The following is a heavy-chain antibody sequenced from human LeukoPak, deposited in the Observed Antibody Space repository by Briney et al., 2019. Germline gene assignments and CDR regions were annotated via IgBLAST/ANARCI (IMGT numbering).Heavy chain of an antibody. D-gene: IGHD4-17*01. Sequence: PSETLSLTCAVHGGSFSGYYWAWIRQPPGKGLEWIGEINPGGTTNYHPSLKRRVSISADTSKSQFSPELRSVTAADTAVFYCARAKSTVSTYFDSWGQGSLVTVSS. CDR1: GGSFSGYY. V-gene: IGHV4-34*01. J-gene: IGHJ4*02. CDR3: ARAKSTVSTYFDS. CDR2: INPGGTT.